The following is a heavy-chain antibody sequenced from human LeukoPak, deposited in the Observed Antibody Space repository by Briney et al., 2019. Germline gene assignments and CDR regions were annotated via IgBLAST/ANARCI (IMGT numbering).Heavy chain of an antibody. D-gene: IGHD2-2*01. CDR2: TGSTGVSR. J-gene: IGHJ4*02. Sequence: WGSLRLSCAASGFTFSSYAMNWVRQAPGKGLEWVSGTGSTGVSRFYADSVKGRFTVSRDNSKNTLSLQMNSLRAEDTAVYYCAKDPGVVPAHYFDYWGQGTLVTVSS. CDR3: AKDPGVVPAHYFDY. V-gene: IGHV3-23*01. CDR1: GFTFSSYA.